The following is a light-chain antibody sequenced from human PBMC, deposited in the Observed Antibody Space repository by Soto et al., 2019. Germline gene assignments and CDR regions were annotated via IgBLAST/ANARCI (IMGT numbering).Light chain of an antibody. CDR1: RDVSSNY. CDR3: QQYGSSGT. J-gene: IGKJ1*01. Sequence: EIVLTQSPGTLSLSQGERATLSCRASRDVSSNYLAWYQQKPGQAPRLLIYGASNRATGIPDRFSGSGSGTDFTLTISRLEPEDFAVYYCQQYGSSGTFGQGTKVDIK. CDR2: GAS. V-gene: IGKV3-20*01.